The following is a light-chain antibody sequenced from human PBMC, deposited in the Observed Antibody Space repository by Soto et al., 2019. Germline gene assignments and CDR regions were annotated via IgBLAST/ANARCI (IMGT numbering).Light chain of an antibody. Sequence: SYELTQPPSVSVAPGKTARISCGGNNIGSKSVHWYQQKPGQAPVLVIYYDSDRPSGIPERFSGSNSGNTATLTISWVEAGDEADYYCQVCDSSSDHPVFGGGTKLTVL. CDR1: NIGSKS. CDR3: QVCDSSSDHPV. J-gene: IGLJ2*01. CDR2: YDS. V-gene: IGLV3-21*04.